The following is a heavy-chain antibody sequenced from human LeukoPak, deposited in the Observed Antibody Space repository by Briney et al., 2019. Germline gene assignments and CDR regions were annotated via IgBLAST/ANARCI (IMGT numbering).Heavy chain of an antibody. CDR1: GGTFSSYA. V-gene: IGHV1-69*01. D-gene: IGHD6-13*01. CDR3: ARDAVKYSSSWSAY. Sequence: SVKVSCTASGGTFSSYAISWVRQAPGQGLEWMGGIIPIFGTANYAQKFQGRVTITADESTSTAYMELSSLRSEDTAVYYCARDAVKYSSSWSAYWGQGTLVTVSS. CDR2: IIPIFGTA. J-gene: IGHJ4*02.